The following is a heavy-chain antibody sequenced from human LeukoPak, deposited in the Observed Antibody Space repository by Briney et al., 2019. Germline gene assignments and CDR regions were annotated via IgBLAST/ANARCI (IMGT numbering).Heavy chain of an antibody. D-gene: IGHD3-22*01. J-gene: IGHJ6*03. CDR3: ARGPDSSPYYYYYMDV. Sequence: SETLSLTCAVYGGSFSGYYWSWLRQPPGKGLEWIGYIYYSGSTNYNPSLKSRVTISVDTSKNQFSLKLSSVTAADTAVYYCARGPDSSPYYYYYMDVWGKGTTVTISS. V-gene: IGHV4-59*01. CDR1: GGSFSGYY. CDR2: IYYSGST.